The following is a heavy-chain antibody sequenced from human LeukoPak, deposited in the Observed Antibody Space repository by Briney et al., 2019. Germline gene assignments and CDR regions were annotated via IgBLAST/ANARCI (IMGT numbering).Heavy chain of an antibody. CDR1: GYTFTSYG. J-gene: IGHJ4*02. CDR3: ARDHYYDSSGYYY. CDR2: IIPIFGTA. D-gene: IGHD3-22*01. Sequence: SVKVSCKASGYTFTSYGISSVRQAPGQGLEWMGGIIPIFGTANYAQKFQGRVTITTDESTSTAYMELSSLRSEDTAVYYCARDHYYDSSGYYYWRQGTLVTVSS. V-gene: IGHV1-69*05.